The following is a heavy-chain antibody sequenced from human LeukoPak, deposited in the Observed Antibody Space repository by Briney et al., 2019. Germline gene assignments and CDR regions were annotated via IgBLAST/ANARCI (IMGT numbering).Heavy chain of an antibody. CDR1: NGSISNYY. V-gene: IGHV4-59*12. CDR3: ARERGRLVDY. Sequence: SETLSLTCIVSNGSISNYYRSWIRQPPGKGLEWIGDVYYSGTTNYNPSLKSRVSISVDTSKNQISLKVNSVTAADTAVYFCARERGRLVDYWGQGTLVTVSS. CDR2: VYYSGTT. D-gene: IGHD6-25*01. J-gene: IGHJ4*02.